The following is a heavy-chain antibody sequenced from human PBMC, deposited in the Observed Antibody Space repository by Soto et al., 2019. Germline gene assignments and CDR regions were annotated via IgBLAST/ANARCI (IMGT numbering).Heavy chain of an antibody. CDR1: GRSFSGYY. Sequence: SETLSLTCALYGRSFSGYYWTWIRQPPGTGLEWIGEINHSGSTNYNPSLKSRVTISVDTSKNQFSLKLTSVTAADTAVYYCARDKITGPFDYWGQGTLVTVSS. J-gene: IGHJ4*02. V-gene: IGHV4-34*01. CDR2: INHSGST. CDR3: ARDKITGPFDY. D-gene: IGHD2-8*02.